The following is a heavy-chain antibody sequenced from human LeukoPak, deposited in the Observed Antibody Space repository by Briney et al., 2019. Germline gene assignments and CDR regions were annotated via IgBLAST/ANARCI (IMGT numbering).Heavy chain of an antibody. V-gene: IGHV3-11*01. CDR1: GFTFSDYY. CDR2: ISSSGSTI. D-gene: IGHD4-17*01. CDR3: ARALNDYGDLDHFDY. Sequence: GGSLRLSCAASGFTFSDYYMSWIRQAPGKGLGWVSYISSSGSTIYYADSVKGRFTISRDNAKNSLYLQMNSLRAEDTAVYYCARALNDYGDLDHFDYWGQGTLVTVSS. J-gene: IGHJ4*02.